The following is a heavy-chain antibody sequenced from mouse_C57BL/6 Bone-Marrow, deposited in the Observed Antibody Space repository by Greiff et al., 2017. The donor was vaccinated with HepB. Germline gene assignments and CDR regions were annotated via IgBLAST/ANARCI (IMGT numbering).Heavy chain of an antibody. D-gene: IGHD1-1*01. J-gene: IGHJ3*01. CDR2: INPYNGDT. Sequence: EVKLVESGPELVKPGDSVKISCKASGYSFTGYFMNWVMQSHGKSLEWIGRINPYNGDTFYNQKFKGKATLTVDKSSSTAHMELRSLTSEDSAVYYCARTGYGRTWFAYWGQGTLVTVSA. V-gene: IGHV1-20*01. CDR3: ARTGYGRTWFAY. CDR1: GYSFTGYF.